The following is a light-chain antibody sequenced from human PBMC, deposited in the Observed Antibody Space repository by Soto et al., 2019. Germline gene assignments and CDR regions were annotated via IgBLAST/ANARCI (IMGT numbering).Light chain of an antibody. CDR2: DTS. V-gene: IGLV7-46*01. CDR1: IDTVTTSHW. CDR3: LLSYNGAPAV. J-gene: IGLJ7*01. Sequence: QAVVTQESSLTVSPGGTVTLTCDSSIDTVTTSHWPYWFLQKPGQAPKTLIYDTSNTHSWTPARFSGSILGGKAALILSGAHPEDEDEYYCLLSYNGAPAVFGGGTQLTVL.